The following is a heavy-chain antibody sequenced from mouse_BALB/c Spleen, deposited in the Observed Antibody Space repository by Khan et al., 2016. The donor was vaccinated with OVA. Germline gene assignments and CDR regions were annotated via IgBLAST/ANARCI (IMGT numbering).Heavy chain of an antibody. V-gene: IGHV5-6*01. Sequence: EVELVESGGDLVKPGGSLKLSCAASGFSFSTYGMSWVRQTSDKRLEWGATVSTGGGYTYYTDSVKGRFTISSDNAKNTLYLQMSGLKSEDTAMFYCTRLAYYYDSEGFAYWGQGTLVTVSA. CDR3: TRLAYYYDSEGFAY. D-gene: IGHD1-1*01. CDR1: GFSFSTYG. J-gene: IGHJ3*01. CDR2: VSTGGGYT.